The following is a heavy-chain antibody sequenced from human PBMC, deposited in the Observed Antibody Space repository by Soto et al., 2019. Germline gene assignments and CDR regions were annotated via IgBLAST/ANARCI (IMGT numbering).Heavy chain of an antibody. CDR1: GFTFSSYG. D-gene: IGHD3-10*01. V-gene: IGHV3-30*18. Sequence: GGSLRLSCAASGFTFSSYGMHWVRQAPGKGLEWVAVISYDGSNKYYTDSVKGRFTISRDNSKNTLYLQMNSLRAEDTAVYYCAKGTLSRFGELPRYYYGMDVWGQGTTVTVSS. CDR2: ISYDGSNK. CDR3: AKGTLSRFGELPRYYYGMDV. J-gene: IGHJ6*02.